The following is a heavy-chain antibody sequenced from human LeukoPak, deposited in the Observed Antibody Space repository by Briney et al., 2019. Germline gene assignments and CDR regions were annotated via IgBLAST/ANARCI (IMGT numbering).Heavy chain of an antibody. V-gene: IGHV3-30*02. CDR2: IRYDGSNK. CDR3: AKWSVYSSSSSY. D-gene: IGHD6-13*01. Sequence: GGSLRLSWAVSGSTFSSYGMHWVRQAPGKGLEWVAFIRYDGSNKYYADSVKGRFTISRDNSKNTLYLQMNSLRAEDTAVYYCAKWSVYSSSSSYWGQGTLVTVSS. J-gene: IGHJ4*02. CDR1: GSTFSSYG.